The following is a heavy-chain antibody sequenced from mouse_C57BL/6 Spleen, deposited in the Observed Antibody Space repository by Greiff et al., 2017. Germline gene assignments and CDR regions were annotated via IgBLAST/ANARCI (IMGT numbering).Heavy chain of an antibody. J-gene: IGHJ2*01. CDR1: GYPFTSYT. Sequence: QVQLQQSGAELARPGASVKMSCKASGYPFTSYTMHWVKQRPGQGLEWIGYINPSSGYTKYNQKFKDKATLPADKSSSTAYMQLCGLTSEDSAVYYCAGLLGGTYYFDYWGQGTTLTVSS. V-gene: IGHV1-4*01. D-gene: IGHD4-1*01. CDR3: AGLLGGTYYFDY. CDR2: INPSSGYT.